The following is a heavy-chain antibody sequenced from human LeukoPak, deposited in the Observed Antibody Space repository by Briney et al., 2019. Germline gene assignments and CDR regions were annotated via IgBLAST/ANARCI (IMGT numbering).Heavy chain of an antibody. D-gene: IGHD6-6*01. Sequence: ASVKVSCKASGYTFTGYYMHWVRQAPGQGLEWMGWINPNSGGTKYAQKFQGRVTMTRDTSISTAYMELSRLRSDDTAVYYCARDYNSSSGGDCWGQGTLVTVSS. CDR1: GYTFTGYY. CDR3: ARDYNSSSGGDC. CDR2: INPNSGGT. J-gene: IGHJ4*02. V-gene: IGHV1-2*02.